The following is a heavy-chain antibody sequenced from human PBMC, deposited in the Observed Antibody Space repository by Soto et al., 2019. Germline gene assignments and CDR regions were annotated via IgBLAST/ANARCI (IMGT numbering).Heavy chain of an antibody. Sequence: GEPLKISCEGCGYSFTNYWIGWVRQMPGKGLEWMGIIHPGDSDTRYSPSFQGQVTVSADKSISTAYVQWSSLKASDTAMYYCARLDSSGYYVYWGQGTLVTVSS. V-gene: IGHV5-51*01. CDR3: ARLDSSGYYVY. D-gene: IGHD3-22*01. CDR2: IHPGDSDT. CDR1: GYSFTNYW. J-gene: IGHJ4*02.